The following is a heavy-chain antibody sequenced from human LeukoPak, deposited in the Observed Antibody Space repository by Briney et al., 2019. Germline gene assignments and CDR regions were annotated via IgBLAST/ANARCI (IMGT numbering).Heavy chain of an antibody. Sequence: GGSLRLSCSASGFTFSRYAMHWVRQAPGKGLEYVSAISSNGGSTYYADSVKGRFTISRDNAKNSLFLQMSSLTAEDTAVYYCARGGAFGVDRNDYWGQGTLVTVSS. J-gene: IGHJ4*02. V-gene: IGHV3-64*04. CDR3: ARGGAFGVDRNDY. D-gene: IGHD3-3*01. CDR1: GFTFSRYA. CDR2: ISSNGGST.